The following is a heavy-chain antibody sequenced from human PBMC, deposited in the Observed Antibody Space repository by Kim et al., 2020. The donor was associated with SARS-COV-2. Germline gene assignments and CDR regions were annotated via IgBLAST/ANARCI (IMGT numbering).Heavy chain of an antibody. J-gene: IGHJ4*02. D-gene: IGHD2-2*01. V-gene: IGHV3-53*01. CDR2: GST. CDR3: ARVSTDFDY. Sequence: GSTYYADSVKGRFTISRDNSKNTLYLQMNSLRAEDTAVYYCARVSTDFDYWGQGTLVTVSS.